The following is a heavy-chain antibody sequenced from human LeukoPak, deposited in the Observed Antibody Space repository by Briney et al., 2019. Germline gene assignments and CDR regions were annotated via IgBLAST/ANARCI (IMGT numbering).Heavy chain of an antibody. D-gene: IGHD3-10*01. V-gene: IGHV4-34*01. CDR2: INHSGST. CDR3: ARGHLWYNYGSGSYYFDY. CDR1: SGSFSGYY. Sequence: SETLSLTCAVYSGSFSGYYWSWIRQPPGKGLEWIWEINHSGSTNYNPSLKSRVTISVDTSKNQFSLKLSSVTAADTAVYYCARGHLWYNYGSGSYYFDYWGQGTLVTVSS. J-gene: IGHJ4*02.